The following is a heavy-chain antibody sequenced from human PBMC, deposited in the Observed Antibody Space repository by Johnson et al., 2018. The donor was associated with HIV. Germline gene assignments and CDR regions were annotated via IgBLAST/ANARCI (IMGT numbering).Heavy chain of an antibody. J-gene: IGHJ3*01. Sequence: VQLVESGGGVVQPGRSLRLSCAASGFTFSTYGMHWVRQAPGKGLEWVAVMWYDGSNKYYADSVKGRFTISRDNSKNTLYLQMNSLRAEETAVYYCARGLRDSSGHPFAFDFLGHGTMVTVSS. CDR3: ARGLRDSSGHPFAFDF. D-gene: IGHD3-22*01. CDR2: MWYDGSNK. CDR1: GFTFSTYG. V-gene: IGHV3-33*01.